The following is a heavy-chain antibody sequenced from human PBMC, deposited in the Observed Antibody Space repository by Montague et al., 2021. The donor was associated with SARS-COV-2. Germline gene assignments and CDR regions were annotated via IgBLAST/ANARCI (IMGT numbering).Heavy chain of an antibody. CDR3: ASSGITLTGLDAFDI. CDR1: GDSVSSKSVA. CDR2: TYYRSKWDS. J-gene: IGHJ3*02. V-gene: IGHV6-1*01. Sequence: CAISGDSVSSKSVAWNWIRQSPSRGLEWLGRTYYRSKWDSDYAEXXKRRLVITPDTSKNQVSLQLNSVIPEDTAVYFCASSGITLTGLDAFDIWGQGTMATVSS. D-gene: IGHD3-9*01.